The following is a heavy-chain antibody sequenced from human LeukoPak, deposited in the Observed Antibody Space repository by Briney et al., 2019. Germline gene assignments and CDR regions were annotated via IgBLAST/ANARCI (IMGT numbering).Heavy chain of an antibody. J-gene: IGHJ4*02. D-gene: IGHD3-22*01. Sequence: GGSLRLSCAASGFTFSSYAMSWVRQAPGKGLEWVSAISGSGGSTYYADSVKGRFTISRDNSKDTLYLQMNSLRAEDTAVYYCAKDWGYYYDSSGRDYWGQGTLVTVSS. CDR1: GFTFSSYA. V-gene: IGHV3-23*01. CDR2: ISGSGGST. CDR3: AKDWGYYYDSSGRDY.